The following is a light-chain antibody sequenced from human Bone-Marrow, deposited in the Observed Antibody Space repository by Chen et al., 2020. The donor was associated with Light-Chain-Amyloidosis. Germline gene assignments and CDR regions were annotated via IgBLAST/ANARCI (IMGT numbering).Light chain of an antibody. J-gene: IGLJ1*01. Sequence: QSALTQPASVSGSPGPSITISCTGPSSDVGGDNHVSWYQQHPDKAPKLMIYEVTNRSSWVPDRFSGSKSDSTASLTISGLQTEDEADYFCSSYTITNPLVFGSGTRVTVL. CDR2: EVT. CDR1: SSDVGGDNH. V-gene: IGLV2-14*01. CDR3: SSYTITNPLV.